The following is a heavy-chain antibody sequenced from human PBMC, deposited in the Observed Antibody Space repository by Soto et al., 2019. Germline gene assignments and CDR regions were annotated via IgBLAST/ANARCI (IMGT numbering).Heavy chain of an antibody. CDR1: GGTFSSYA. J-gene: IGHJ5*02. D-gene: IGHD3-16*02. CDR3: ARGGIITSQNIVISWFDP. Sequence: SVKVSCKASGGTFSSYAISWVRQAPGQGLEWMGGIIPIFGTANYAQKFQGRVTMTTDTSTSTAYMELRSLRSDDTAVYYCARGGIITSQNIVISWFDPWGQGTLVTVSS. V-gene: IGHV1-69*05. CDR2: IIPIFGTA.